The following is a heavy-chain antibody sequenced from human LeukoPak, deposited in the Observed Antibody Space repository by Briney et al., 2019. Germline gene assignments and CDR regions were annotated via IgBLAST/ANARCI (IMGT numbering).Heavy chain of an antibody. D-gene: IGHD3-22*01. CDR2: ISSSSSYI. Sequence: PGGSLRLSCAASGFTFSSYSMSWVRQAPGKGLEWVSSISSSSSYIYYADSVKGRFTISRDNAKNSLYLQMNSLRAEDTAVYYCASENYYDSSGYYYWGQGTLVTVSS. J-gene: IGHJ4*02. CDR1: GFTFSSYS. V-gene: IGHV3-21*01. CDR3: ASENYYDSSGYYY.